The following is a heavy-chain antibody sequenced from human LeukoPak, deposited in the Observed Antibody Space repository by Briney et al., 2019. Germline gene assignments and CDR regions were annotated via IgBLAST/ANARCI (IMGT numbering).Heavy chain of an antibody. J-gene: IGHJ4*02. Sequence: PGGSLRLSCAASGFTFSSYSMNWVRQAPGKGLEWVSSISSSSSYIYYADSVKGRFTISRDNAKNSLYLQMNSLRAEDTAVYYCARAGIAAAGTVYWGQGTLVTVSS. CDR1: GFTFSSYS. CDR2: ISSSSSYI. CDR3: ARAGIAAAGTVY. V-gene: IGHV3-21*01. D-gene: IGHD6-13*01.